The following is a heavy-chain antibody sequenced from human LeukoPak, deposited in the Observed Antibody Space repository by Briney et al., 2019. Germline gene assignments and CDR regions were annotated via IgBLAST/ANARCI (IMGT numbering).Heavy chain of an antibody. CDR3: ARETPGSSSWYANRYYYYYYMDV. CDR2: IKQDGSEK. Sequence: GGSLRLSCAASGFTFSSYWMSWVRQAPGKGLEWVANIKQDGSEKYYVDSVKGRFTISRDNAKNSLYLQMNSLRAEDTAVYYCARETPGSSSWYANRYYYYYYMDVWGKGTTVTVSS. CDR1: GFTFSSYW. D-gene: IGHD6-13*01. V-gene: IGHV3-7*01. J-gene: IGHJ6*03.